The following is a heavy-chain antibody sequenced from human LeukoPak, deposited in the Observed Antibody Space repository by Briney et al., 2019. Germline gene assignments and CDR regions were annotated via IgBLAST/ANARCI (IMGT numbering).Heavy chain of an antibody. D-gene: IGHD2-21*02. J-gene: IGHJ4*02. CDR3: ARGSAYCGGDCFSPLDY. Sequence: SVKVSCKASGGTFSSYAISWVRQAPGQGLEWMGGIIPIFGTANYAQKFQGRVTITADESTSTAYMELSSLRSEDTAVYYCARGSAYCGGDCFSPLDYWGQGTLVTVSS. CDR2: IIPIFGTA. CDR1: GGTFSSYA. V-gene: IGHV1-69*01.